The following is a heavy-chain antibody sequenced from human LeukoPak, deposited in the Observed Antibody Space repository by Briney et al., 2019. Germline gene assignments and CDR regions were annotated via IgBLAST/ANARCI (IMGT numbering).Heavy chain of an antibody. CDR1: GGTFSSSA. D-gene: IGHD4-17*01. J-gene: IGHJ3*02. CDR2: IIPIFGTT. CDR3: ASTVTTTSGNAFDI. Sequence: SVKVSCKASGGTFSSSAISWVRQAPGQGLEWMGGIIPIFGTTNYAQKFQGRVTITADESTSTAYMELRSLRSDDTAVYYCASTVTTTSGNAFDIWGQGTMVTVSS. V-gene: IGHV1-69*13.